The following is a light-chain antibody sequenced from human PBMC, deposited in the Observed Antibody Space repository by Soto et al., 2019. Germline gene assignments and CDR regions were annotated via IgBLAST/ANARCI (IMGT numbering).Light chain of an antibody. Sequence: DFQMTQSPSSVSASLGDRITIXXRASQGISSWLAWYQQKPGKAPKLXIYAASSLQSGVPSRFSGSGSGTHFTLTISSLQPEDFATYYCQQANTFPLTFGQGTRLEIK. CDR1: QGISSW. J-gene: IGKJ5*01. CDR2: AAS. V-gene: IGKV1D-12*01. CDR3: QQANTFPLT.